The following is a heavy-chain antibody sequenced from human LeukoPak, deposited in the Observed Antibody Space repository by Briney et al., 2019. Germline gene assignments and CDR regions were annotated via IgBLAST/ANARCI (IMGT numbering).Heavy chain of an antibody. CDR1: GGSLSLYY. Sequence: SETLSLTCTVSGGSLSLYYWNWIRQPAGKGLEWIGRIFTSGITNHNPSLKSRVTMSVDTSKSQFSLNLSSVTAADTAVYYCARESSGTYYNPLGYMDVWGKGTTVTVSS. CDR3: ARESSGTYYNPLGYMDV. J-gene: IGHJ6*03. V-gene: IGHV4-4*07. CDR2: IFTSGIT. D-gene: IGHD3-10*01.